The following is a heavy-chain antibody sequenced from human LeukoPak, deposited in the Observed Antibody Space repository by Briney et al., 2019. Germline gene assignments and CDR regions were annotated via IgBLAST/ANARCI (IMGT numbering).Heavy chain of an antibody. Sequence: GGSLRLSCAASGFTFTSHAMSWVRQAPGKGLEWVANIKQDGSEKYYVDSVKGRFTISRDNAKNSLYLQMNSLRAEDTAVYYCARDCCGGDCCIFDYWGQGTLVTVSS. V-gene: IGHV3-7*01. J-gene: IGHJ4*02. CDR2: IKQDGSEK. CDR3: ARDCCGGDCCIFDY. D-gene: IGHD2-21*02. CDR1: GFTFTSHA.